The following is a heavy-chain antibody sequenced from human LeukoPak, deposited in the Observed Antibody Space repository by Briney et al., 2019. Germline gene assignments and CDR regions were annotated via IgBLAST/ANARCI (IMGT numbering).Heavy chain of an antibody. V-gene: IGHV3-15*01. CDR3: TAGGDGTYSSDY. Sequence: GGSLRLSCSASGFTFNEAWMSWVRQAPGKGLEWIGRSKGKTGGGTTDVAAPGQGRFIISRDKSKNTLSLQMNSLEIEDTAVYYCTAGGDGTYSSDYWGQGTLVTVS. CDR1: GFTFNEAW. D-gene: IGHD1-26*01. CDR2: SKGKTGGGTT. J-gene: IGHJ4*02.